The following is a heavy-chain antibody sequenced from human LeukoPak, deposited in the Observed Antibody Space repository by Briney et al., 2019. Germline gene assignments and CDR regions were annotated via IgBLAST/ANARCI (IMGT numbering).Heavy chain of an antibody. Sequence: SVKVSCKASGGTFSSYAISWVRQAPGQGLEWMGRIIPIFGIANYAQKFQGRVTITADKSTSTAYMELSSLRSEDTAVYYCARAQGYYYDSSGYLDCWGQGTLVTVSS. CDR3: ARAQGYYYDSSGYLDC. CDR2: IIPIFGIA. J-gene: IGHJ4*02. D-gene: IGHD3-22*01. V-gene: IGHV1-69*04. CDR1: GGTFSSYA.